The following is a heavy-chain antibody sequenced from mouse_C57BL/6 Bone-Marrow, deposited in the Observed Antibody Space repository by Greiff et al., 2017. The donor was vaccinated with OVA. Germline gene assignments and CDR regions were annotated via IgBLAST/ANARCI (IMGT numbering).Heavy chain of an antibody. J-gene: IGHJ2*01. CDR3: ARRIYYGSSHYFDY. V-gene: IGHV3-6*01. D-gene: IGHD1-1*01. CDR1: GYSITSGYY. CDR2: ISYDGSN. Sequence: DVKLVESGPGLVKPSQSLSLTCSVTGYSITSGYYWNWIRQFPGNKLEWMGYISYDGSNNYNPSLKNRISITRDTSKNQFFLKLNSVTTEDTATYYCARRIYYGSSHYFDYWGQGTTLTVSS.